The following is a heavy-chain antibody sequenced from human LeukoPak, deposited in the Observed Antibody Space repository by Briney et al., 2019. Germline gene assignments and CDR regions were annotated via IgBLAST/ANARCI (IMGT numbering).Heavy chain of an antibody. J-gene: IGHJ4*02. D-gene: IGHD3-3*01. CDR2: ISASGDST. CDR1: GFTFSTYG. V-gene: IGHV3-23*01. CDR3: AKGVEWLVAGLIDD. Sequence: PGGSLRLSCAASGFTFSTYGMGWVRQAPGKGLAWVSGISASGDSTYNAESVRGRFTISRDNSKNTLYLQMNSLRVDDTAVYYCAKGVEWLVAGLIDDWGQGTLVSVSS.